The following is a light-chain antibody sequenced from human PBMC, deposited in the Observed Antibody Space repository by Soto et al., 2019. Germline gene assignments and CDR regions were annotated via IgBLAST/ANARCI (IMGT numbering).Light chain of an antibody. J-gene: IGKJ4*01. CDR1: QGIRND. CDR3: LQDNSYPLT. CDR2: ATS. V-gene: IGKV1-17*01. Sequence: DIQMTQSPSSLSASVGDRVTITCRASQGIRNDLNWYQQKPGKAPKRLIYATSTLQTGFPSRFSGSGFGKKFTLTISSLQPEDFATYYCLQDNSYPLTFGGGTKVEIK.